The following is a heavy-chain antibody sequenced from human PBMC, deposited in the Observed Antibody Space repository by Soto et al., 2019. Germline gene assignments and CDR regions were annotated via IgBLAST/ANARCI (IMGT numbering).Heavy chain of an antibody. Sequence: DVYLVESGGGLVQPGGSLRLSCTASGFTLSSYSMNWVRQAPGKGPEWVSHISSNSDTVDYADSVKGRFTISRDNARNSMSLQMNSLRAEETAVYYCARVGLKFLLGGEFFKVWGKGTLVTVSS. CDR1: GFTLSSYS. CDR3: ARVGLKFLLGGEFFKV. CDR2: ISSNSDTV. J-gene: IGHJ1*01. D-gene: IGHD3-16*01. V-gene: IGHV3-48*01.